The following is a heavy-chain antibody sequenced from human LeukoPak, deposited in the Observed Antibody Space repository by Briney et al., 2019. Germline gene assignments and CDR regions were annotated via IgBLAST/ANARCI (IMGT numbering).Heavy chain of an antibody. J-gene: IGHJ4*02. D-gene: IGHD1-26*01. CDR2: IKQDGSEK. V-gene: IGHV3-7*01. CDR3: ARDLGGSYYGGVY. CDR1: GFTFSDYA. Sequence: PGGSLRLSCAASGFTFSDYAMSWVRQAPGKGLEWVANIKQDGSEKYYVDSVKGRFTISRDNAKNSPYLQMNSLRAEDTAVYYCARDLGGSYYGGVYWGQGTLVTVSS.